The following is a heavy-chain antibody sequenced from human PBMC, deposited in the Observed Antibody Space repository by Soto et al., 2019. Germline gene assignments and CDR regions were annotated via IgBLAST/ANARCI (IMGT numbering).Heavy chain of an antibody. Sequence: ASVKVSCKASGYTFTIYAMHWVRQAPGQRLEWMGWINAGNGNTKYSQKFQGRVTITRDTSASTAYMELSSLRSEDTAVYYCARDQGGSYYIWFDPWGQGTLVTVSS. J-gene: IGHJ5*02. CDR2: INAGNGNT. CDR1: GYTFTIYA. D-gene: IGHD1-26*01. CDR3: ARDQGGSYYIWFDP. V-gene: IGHV1-3*01.